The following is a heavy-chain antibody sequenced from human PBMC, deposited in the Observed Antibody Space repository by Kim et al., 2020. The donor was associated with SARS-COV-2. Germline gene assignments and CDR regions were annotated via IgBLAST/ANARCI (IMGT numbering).Heavy chain of an antibody. Sequence: ADAARGQFTLSRDNSKTTLYLQLNSLRAEDTSVYYCAGAHQGGYYYGMDVWGQGTTVTVSS. J-gene: IGHJ6*02. V-gene: IGHV3-30*01. D-gene: IGHD3-16*01. CDR3: AGAHQGGYYYGMDV.